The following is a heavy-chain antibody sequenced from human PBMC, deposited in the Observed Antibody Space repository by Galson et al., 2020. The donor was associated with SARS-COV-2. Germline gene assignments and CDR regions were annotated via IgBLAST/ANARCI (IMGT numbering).Heavy chain of an antibody. V-gene: IGHV3-74*01. CDR2: IKNSGTST. CDR3: ARGGDIYGDYSIDF. J-gene: IGHJ4*02. D-gene: IGHD4-17*01. CDR1: GFAFGDHW. Sequence: GESLKISCAASGFAFGDHWMHWVRQVPGKGLVWVSRIKNSGTSTHYADSVKGRVTISRDNAKNTLFLQMNSLRAEDTALYYCARGGDIYGDYSIDFWGQGTRVTVSS.